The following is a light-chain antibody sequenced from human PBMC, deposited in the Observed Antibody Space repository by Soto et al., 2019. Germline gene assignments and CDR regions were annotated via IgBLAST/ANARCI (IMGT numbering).Light chain of an antibody. V-gene: IGLV3-21*02. Sequence: SYELTQSPSVSVAPGQTARLTCGGDNIGSKSVHWYQQKPGQAPVLVVYDDTDQPSGIPERFSGSNSGNTATLTITRVEAGDEADYYCQVWDSSPLDVIFAGGTQLTVL. CDR1: NIGSKS. CDR3: QVWDSSPLDVI. J-gene: IGLJ2*01. CDR2: DDT.